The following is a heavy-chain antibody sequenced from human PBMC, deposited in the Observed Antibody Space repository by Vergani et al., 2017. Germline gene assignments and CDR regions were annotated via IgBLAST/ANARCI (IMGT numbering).Heavy chain of an antibody. D-gene: IGHD6-13*01. V-gene: IGHV4-59*01. CDR2: IYYSGST. CDR3: ARGGYIAVAARGAFDI. CDR1: GGSISSYY. Sequence: QVQLQESGPGLVKPSETLSLTCTVSGGSISSYYWSWIRQPPGKGLEWIGYIYYSGSTNYNPSLESRVTISVDTSKNQFSLKLSSVTAADTAVYYCARGGYIAVAARGAFDIWGQGTMVTVSS. J-gene: IGHJ3*02.